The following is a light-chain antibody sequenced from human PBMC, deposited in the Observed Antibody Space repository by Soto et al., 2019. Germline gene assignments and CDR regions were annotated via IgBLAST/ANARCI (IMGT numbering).Light chain of an antibody. CDR2: SAS. CDR3: QKYNIAPQT. CDR1: QGISIY. J-gene: IGKJ1*01. V-gene: IGKV1-27*01. Sequence: DIQMTQSPSSLSASVGDRVTITCRASQGISIYLAWYQQKPGKVPGLLIYSASTLQSGVPSRFSGSGSGTDFTLTISSLQPEDVATYYCQKYNIAPQTFGQGTKVEIK.